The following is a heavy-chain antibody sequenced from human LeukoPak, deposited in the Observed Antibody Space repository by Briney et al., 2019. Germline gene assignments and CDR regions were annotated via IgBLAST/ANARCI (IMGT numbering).Heavy chain of an antibody. CDR1: GFTFSSYA. V-gene: IGHV3-23*01. J-gene: IGHJ4*02. CDR3: AKSGNYALLRSHDY. Sequence: GGSLRLSCAASGFTFSSYAMSWVRQAPGKGLEWVSAISGSGGSTYYADSVKGRFTISRDNSKNTLYLQMNSLRAEDTAVYYCAKSGNYALLRSHDYWGQGTLVTVSS. CDR2: ISGSGGST. D-gene: IGHD1-7*01.